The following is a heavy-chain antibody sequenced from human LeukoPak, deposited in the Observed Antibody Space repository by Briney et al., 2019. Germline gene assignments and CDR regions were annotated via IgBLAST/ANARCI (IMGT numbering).Heavy chain of an antibody. CDR1: GYTLTELS. D-gene: IGHD3-22*01. Sequence: ASVKVSCKVSGYTLTELSMHWVRQAPGKGLEWMGGFDPEDGETIYAQKFQGRVTMTEDTSTDTAYMELSSLRSEDTAVYYCATGSNTMIVVATPGGFDYWGQGTLVTVSS. V-gene: IGHV1-24*01. CDR2: FDPEDGET. CDR3: ATGSNTMIVVATPGGFDY. J-gene: IGHJ4*02.